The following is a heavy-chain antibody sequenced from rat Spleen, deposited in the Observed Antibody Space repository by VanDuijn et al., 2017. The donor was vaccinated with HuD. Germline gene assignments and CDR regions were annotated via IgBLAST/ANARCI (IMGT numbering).Heavy chain of an antibody. CDR2: INTDGGST. V-gene: IGHV5-58*01. Sequence: EVQLVESGGGLVQPGRSLKLSCAASGFTFSNYGMAWIRQAPGKGLEWVSSINTDGGSTYYPDSVKGRFTISRDNAENTVYLQMNSLRSEDTATYYCARDVMDAWGQGASVTVSS. J-gene: IGHJ4*01. CDR3: ARDVMDA. CDR1: GFTFSNYG.